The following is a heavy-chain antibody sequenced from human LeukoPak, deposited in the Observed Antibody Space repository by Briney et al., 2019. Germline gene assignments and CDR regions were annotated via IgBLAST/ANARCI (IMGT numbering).Heavy chain of an antibody. D-gene: IGHD3-10*01. V-gene: IGHV4-59*01. Sequence: SETLSLTCTVSGGSISYYYWNWIRQPAGKGLEWIGYIYYSGSTNYNPSLKSRVTISVDTSKNQFSLKLSSVTAADTAVYYCARGGYGSGSYYRPTVWFDPWGQGTLVTVSS. J-gene: IGHJ5*02. CDR2: IYYSGST. CDR1: GGSISYYY. CDR3: ARGGYGSGSYYRPTVWFDP.